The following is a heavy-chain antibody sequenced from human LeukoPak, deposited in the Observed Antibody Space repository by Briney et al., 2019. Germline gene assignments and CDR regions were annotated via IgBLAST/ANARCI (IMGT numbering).Heavy chain of an antibody. Sequence: VASVKVSCKASGGTFSSYAISWVRQAPGQGLEWMGGIIPIFGIANYAQKFQGRVTITADESTSTAYMELSSLRSEDTAVYYCARDLWREMATRRFFDYWGQGTLVTVSS. D-gene: IGHD5-24*01. CDR1: GGTFSSYA. J-gene: IGHJ4*02. V-gene: IGHV1-69*13. CDR3: ARDLWREMATRRFFDY. CDR2: IIPIFGIA.